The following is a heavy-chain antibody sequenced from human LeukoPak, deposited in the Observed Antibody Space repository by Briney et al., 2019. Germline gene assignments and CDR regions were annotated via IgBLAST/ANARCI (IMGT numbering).Heavy chain of an antibody. J-gene: IGHJ4*02. Sequence: SETLSLTCTVSVDSVSSGDYYWSWIRQPPGKGLQWIGYIYYSGSTYYNPSLKSRVTISVDTSKNQFSLKLSSVTAADTAVYYCARGVQPFYFDYWGQGTLVTVSS. D-gene: IGHD1-14*01. CDR1: VDSVSSGDYY. V-gene: IGHV4-30-4*01. CDR3: ARGVQPFYFDY. CDR2: IYYSGST.